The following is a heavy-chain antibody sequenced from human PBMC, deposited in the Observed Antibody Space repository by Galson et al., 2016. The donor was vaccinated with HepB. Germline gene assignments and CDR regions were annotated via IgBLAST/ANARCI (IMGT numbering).Heavy chain of an antibody. V-gene: IGHV3-21*01. D-gene: IGHD2-2*01. CDR1: GFTFSSYS. Sequence: SLRLSCAASGFTFSSYSLNWVRQAPGKGLEWVSSISSSSGYIYYADSVKGRFTVSRDNARNSLYLQMNSLRAEDTAAYYCARAPYQLLWYFDNWGQGTRVTVSS. CDR2: ISSSSGYI. J-gene: IGHJ4*02. CDR3: ARAPYQLLWYFDN.